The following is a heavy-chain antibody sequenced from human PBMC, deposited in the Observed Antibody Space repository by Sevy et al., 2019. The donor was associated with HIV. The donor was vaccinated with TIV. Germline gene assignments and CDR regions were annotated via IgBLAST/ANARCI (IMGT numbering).Heavy chain of an antibody. CDR2: ISGSSFYI. D-gene: IGHD1-1*01. Sequence: GGSLRLSCAASGFTFSDYSVNWVRQAPGKGLEWVSSISGSSFYIYYADSVKGRFTISRDNAKNSLYLQMISLRADDTAVYYCARATGTEALDAFDMWGQGTLVTVSS. CDR3: ARATGTEALDAFDM. CDR1: GFTFSDYS. V-gene: IGHV3-21*01. J-gene: IGHJ3*02.